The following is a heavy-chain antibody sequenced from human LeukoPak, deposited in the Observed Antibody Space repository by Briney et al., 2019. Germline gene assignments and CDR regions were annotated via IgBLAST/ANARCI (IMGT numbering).Heavy chain of an antibody. CDR3: TSCWGSGWYWIDY. Sequence: PGGSLRLSCTASGFTFGDYAMSWVRRAPGKGLEWVGFIRSKAYGGTTEYAASVKGRFTISRDDSKSIAYLQMNSLKTEDTAVYYCTSCWGSGWYWIDYWGQGTLVTVSS. CDR1: GFTFGDYA. J-gene: IGHJ4*02. CDR2: IRSKAYGGTT. D-gene: IGHD6-19*01. V-gene: IGHV3-49*04.